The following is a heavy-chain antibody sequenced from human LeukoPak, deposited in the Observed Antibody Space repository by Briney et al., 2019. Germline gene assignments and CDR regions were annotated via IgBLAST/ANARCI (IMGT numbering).Heavy chain of an antibody. CDR2: IYTSGST. CDR1: GGSISSYY. J-gene: IGHJ4*02. Sequence: SETLSLTCTGSGGSISSYYWSWIRQPAGKGLEWIGRIYTSGSTNYNASLKGRVSMSVDKSKNQFSLKLSSVTAADTAVFYCARENSGSYREFDYWGQGTLVTVSS. D-gene: IGHD1-26*01. CDR3: ARENSGSYREFDY. V-gene: IGHV4-4*07.